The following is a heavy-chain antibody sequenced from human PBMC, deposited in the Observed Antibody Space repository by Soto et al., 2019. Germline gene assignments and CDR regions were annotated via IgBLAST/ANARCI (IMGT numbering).Heavy chain of an antibody. J-gene: IGHJ5*02. CDR1: GYTFTSYG. Sequence: QVQLVQSGAEVKKPGASVKVSCKASGYTFTSYGISLVLQDPVHGLEWMGWLSAYNGNTNYAQKLQGRVTMNTDTSTSTAYMELRSLRSDDTAVYYCARAPRSSWYAPWGQGTLVTVSS. D-gene: IGHD6-13*01. V-gene: IGHV1-18*01. CDR2: LSAYNGNT. CDR3: ARAPRSSWYAP.